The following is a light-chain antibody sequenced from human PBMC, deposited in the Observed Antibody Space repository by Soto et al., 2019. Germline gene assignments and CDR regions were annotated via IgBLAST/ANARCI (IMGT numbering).Light chain of an antibody. CDR1: QSLLHSNAYNY. J-gene: IGKJ2*01. Sequence: DIVMTQSPLSLPVTPGEPASISCRSGQSLLHSNAYNYLDWYLQKPGQSPQLLIYLGSNRASGVPGRFSGSGSGTDFTLKISRVEAEDVGVYYCMQALQTPYTFGQGTKLEIK. CDR3: MQALQTPYT. CDR2: LGS. V-gene: IGKV2-28*01.